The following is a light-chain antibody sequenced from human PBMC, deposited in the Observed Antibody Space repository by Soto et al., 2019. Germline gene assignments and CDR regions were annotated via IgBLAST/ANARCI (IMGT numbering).Light chain of an antibody. CDR3: EQYGNSPWT. J-gene: IGKJ1*01. Sequence: ETVLTQSPGTLSLSPGERATVSCRASQSVSSNKLAWYQQKPGQAPRLLIHAASSRATGIPDRFSGSGSGTDFTLTISRLEPEDFAVYYCEQYGNSPWTFGQGTKVEIK. V-gene: IGKV3-20*01. CDR2: AAS. CDR1: QSVSSNK.